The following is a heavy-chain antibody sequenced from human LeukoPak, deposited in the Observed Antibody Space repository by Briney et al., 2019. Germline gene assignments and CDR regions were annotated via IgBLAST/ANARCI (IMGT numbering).Heavy chain of an antibody. J-gene: IGHJ4*01. CDR2: VSSSGDDT. V-gene: IGHV3-23*01. Sequence: GGSLRLSCAASGFIFSNYAMYWVRQAPGKGLEWVSGVSSSGDDTYYADSVRGRFTISRDSSKNMVYLQMNYLRAEDTAVYYCAKPKHKWNFSADWGHAALVAVSS. D-gene: IGHD1-1*01. CDR1: GFIFSNYA. CDR3: AKPKHKWNFSAD.